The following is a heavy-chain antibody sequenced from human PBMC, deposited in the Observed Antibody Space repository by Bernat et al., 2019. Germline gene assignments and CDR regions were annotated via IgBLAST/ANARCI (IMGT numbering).Heavy chain of an antibody. J-gene: IGHJ4*02. CDR2: INAGNGNT. CDR1: GYTFTSYG. V-gene: IGHV1-3*01. CDR3: ARGGRGWGYFDY. D-gene: IGHD2-15*01. Sequence: QVQLVQSGAEVKKPGASVKVSCKASGYTFTSYGMHWVRQAPGQRLEWMGWINAGNGNTKYSQKFQGRVTITRDTSASTAYMELSSLRSEDTAVYYCARGGRGWGYFDYWGQGTLVTVSS.